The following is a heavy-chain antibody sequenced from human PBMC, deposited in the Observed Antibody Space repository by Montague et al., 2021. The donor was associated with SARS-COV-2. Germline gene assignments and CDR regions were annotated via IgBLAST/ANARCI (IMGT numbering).Heavy chain of an antibody. CDR3: ARRVTGTTVHYYYYGMDV. Sequence: SETLSLTCTVSGGSIGSSSYYWGWIRQPPGKGLEWIGSIYYSGSTYYNPSLKSRVTISVDTSKNQFSLKLGSVTAADTAVYYCARRVTGTTVHYYYYGMDVWGQGTTVTVSS. CDR1: GGSIGSSSYY. D-gene: IGHD1-20*01. CDR2: IYYSGST. J-gene: IGHJ6*02. V-gene: IGHV4-39*01.